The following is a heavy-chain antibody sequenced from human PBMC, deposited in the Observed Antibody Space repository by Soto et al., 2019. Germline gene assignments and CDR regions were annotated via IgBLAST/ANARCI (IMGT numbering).Heavy chain of an antibody. CDR2: ISWNGGSS. CDR3: AKNKGARGWGGGDV. D-gene: IGHD3-10*01. CDR1: GFSFGSYT. Sequence: EEQLVESGGAVVQPGGSLRLSCEASGFSFGSYTMHWVRQAPGKGLEWVSLISWNGGSSFYADSVKGRFTISRDNSKNSPFLQMKNLRPESRAFYYWAKNKGARGWGGGDVWGHGTTVTVSS. J-gene: IGHJ6*02. V-gene: IGHV3-43*01.